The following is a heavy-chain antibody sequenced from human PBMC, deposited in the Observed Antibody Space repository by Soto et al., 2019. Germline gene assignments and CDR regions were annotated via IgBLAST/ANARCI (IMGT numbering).Heavy chain of an antibody. D-gene: IGHD3-22*01. Sequence: PSETLSLTCTVSGCSITTYYWSWIRQPPGKGLEWIGYMYYRGSTQYNPSLKSRVTISVDTSKNQLSMKLSSVTAADTAVYYCARDYDSSGYYYQYWGQGTLVTVS. J-gene: IGHJ4*02. CDR1: GCSITTYY. CDR3: ARDYDSSGYYYQY. CDR2: MYYRGST. V-gene: IGHV4-59*01.